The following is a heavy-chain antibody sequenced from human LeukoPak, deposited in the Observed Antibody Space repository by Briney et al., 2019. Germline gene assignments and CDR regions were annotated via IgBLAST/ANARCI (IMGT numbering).Heavy chain of an antibody. J-gene: IGHJ4*02. D-gene: IGHD3-22*01. V-gene: IGHV3-23*01. CDR2: ITPGGAST. CDR1: VFTFSSYG. CDR3: AVMHGYYDGSGYWVQ. Sequence: GGSLRLSCAASVFTFSSYGMSWFPQAPGQGLEGVSFITPGGASTSYADSVKGRFTISRDNPRNTLYMQMNSLRDEDTALYYCAVMHGYYDGSGYWVQWGQGTLVTVSS.